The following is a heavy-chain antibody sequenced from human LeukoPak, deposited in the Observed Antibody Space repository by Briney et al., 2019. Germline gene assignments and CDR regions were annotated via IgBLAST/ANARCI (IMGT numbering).Heavy chain of an antibody. Sequence: GGSLRLSCAASGFTFSSYWMSWVRQAPGKGLEWVANIKQDGSEKYYVDSVKGRFTISRDNAKNSLCLQMNSLRAEDTAVYYCARDLYYYDSSGYSYWGQGTLVTVSS. J-gene: IGHJ4*02. CDR3: ARDLYYYDSSGYSY. D-gene: IGHD3-22*01. V-gene: IGHV3-7*03. CDR2: IKQDGSEK. CDR1: GFTFSSYW.